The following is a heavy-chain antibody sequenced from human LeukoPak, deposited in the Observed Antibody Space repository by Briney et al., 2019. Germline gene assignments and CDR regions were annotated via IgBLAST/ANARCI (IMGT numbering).Heavy chain of an antibody. Sequence: GGSLRLSCAASGFTFSSFAMSWVRQAPGKGLEWVSSIIGGGNSIYYADSVKGRFTISRDNSKSTLILQMNSLRVEDTALYYCTKRVKYGGTWDHFADWGQGTLVTVSS. CDR3: TKRVKYGGTWDHFAD. CDR1: GFTFSSFA. V-gene: IGHV3-23*01. J-gene: IGHJ4*02. CDR2: IIGGGNSI. D-gene: IGHD1-26*01.